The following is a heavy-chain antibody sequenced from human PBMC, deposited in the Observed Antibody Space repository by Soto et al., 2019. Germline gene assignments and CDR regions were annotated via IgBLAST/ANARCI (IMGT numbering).Heavy chain of an antibody. CDR2: IKQDGTEK. CDR1: GFTCSSYW. J-gene: IGHJ4*02. CDR3: AGGTGWFIVD. Sequence: EVQLVESGGGLVQPGGSLRLSCAASGFTCSSYWMNLVRQAPGKGLEWVANIKQDGTEKHYVDSVKDRFTISRDNAKSSLHLQLNSLRADDTAVSYCAGGTGWFIVDWGQGTLVTVSS. D-gene: IGHD6-19*01. V-gene: IGHV3-7*02.